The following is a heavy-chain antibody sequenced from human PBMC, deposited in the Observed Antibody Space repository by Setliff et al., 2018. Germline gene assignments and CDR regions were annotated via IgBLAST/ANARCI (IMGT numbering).Heavy chain of an antibody. CDR1: GYTFTSYG. J-gene: IGHJ6*03. D-gene: IGHD1-26*01. V-gene: IGHV1-18*01. CDR3: ARLPLPAAWELLDIRYYYYYMDV. CDR2: ISAYNGNT. Sequence: ASVKVSCKASGYTFTSYGISWLRQAPGQGLEWMGWISAYNGNTNYAQKLQGRVTMTTDTSTSTAYMELRSLRSDDTAVYYCARLPLPAAWELLDIRYYYYYMDVWGKGTTVTV.